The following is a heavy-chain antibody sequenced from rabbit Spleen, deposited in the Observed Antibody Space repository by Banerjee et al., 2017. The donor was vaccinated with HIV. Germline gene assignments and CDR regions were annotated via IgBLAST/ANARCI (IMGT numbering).Heavy chain of an antibody. CDR1: GFSFSSGYD. CDR2: IEGGSSAFS. CDR3: ARDSGSSFSSYGMDL. J-gene: IGHJ6*01. D-gene: IGHD8-1*01. Sequence: QEQLVESGGGLVQPEGSLTLTCTASGFSFSSGYDMCWVRQAPGKGLEWIACIEGGSSAFSYFASWAKGRFTISKTSSTTVTLQMTSLTAADTATYFCARDSGSSFSSYGMDLWGPGTLVTVS. V-gene: IGHV1S45*01.